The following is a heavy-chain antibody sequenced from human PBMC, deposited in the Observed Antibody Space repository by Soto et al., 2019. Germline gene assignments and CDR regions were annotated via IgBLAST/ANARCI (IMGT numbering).Heavy chain of an antibody. D-gene: IGHD1-26*01. CDR1: GFTFSSYG. J-gene: IGHJ4*02. CDR2: ISYDGSNK. Sequence: QVQLVESGGGVVQPGRSLRLSCAASGFTFSSYGMHWVRQAPGKGLEWVAVISYDGSNKYYADSVKGRFTISRDNSKNTLYLQMNSLRAEDTAVYYCARRPSYSGSYYDYWGQGTLVTVSS. V-gene: IGHV3-30*03. CDR3: ARRPSYSGSYYDY.